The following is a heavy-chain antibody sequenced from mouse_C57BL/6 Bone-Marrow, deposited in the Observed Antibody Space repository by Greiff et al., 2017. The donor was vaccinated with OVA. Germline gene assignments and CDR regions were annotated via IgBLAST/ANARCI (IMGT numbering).Heavy chain of an antibody. V-gene: IGHV1-53*01. D-gene: IGHD1-1*01. J-gene: IGHJ2*01. CDR1: GYTFTSYW. CDR3: ARHRRHYYGSSYALDY. CDR2: INPSNGGT. Sequence: QVQLKQPGPELVKPGASVKLSCKASGYTFTSYWMHWVKQRPGQGLEWIGNINPSNGGTNYNEKFKSKATLTVDKSSSTAYMQLSSLTSEDSAVYYCARHRRHYYGSSYALDYWGQGTTLTVSS.